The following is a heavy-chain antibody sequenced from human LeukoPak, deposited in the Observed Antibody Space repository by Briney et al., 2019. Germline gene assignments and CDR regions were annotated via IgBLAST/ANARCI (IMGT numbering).Heavy chain of an antibody. CDR2: IIPIFGTA. J-gene: IGHJ6*02. CDR1: GGTFSIYA. D-gene: IGHD4-23*01. CDR3: ARDNGRSPYGGNSDYYYGMDV. Sequence: GASVKVSCKASGGTFSIYAISWVRQAPGQGLEWMGGIIPIFGTANYAQKFQGRVTITADESTSTAYMELSSLRSEDTAVYYCARDNGRSPYGGNSDYYYGMDVWGQGTTVTVSS. V-gene: IGHV1-69*01.